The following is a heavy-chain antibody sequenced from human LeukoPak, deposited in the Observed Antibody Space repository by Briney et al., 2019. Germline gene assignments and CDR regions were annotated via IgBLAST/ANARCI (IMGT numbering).Heavy chain of an antibody. D-gene: IGHD5-18*01. V-gene: IGHV3-33*01. J-gene: IGHJ4*02. CDR3: ARAGDTAMIYYFDY. CDR1: GFTFSSYG. CDR2: IWYDGSNK. Sequence: GRSLRLSCAASGFTFSSYGMHWVRQAPGKGLEWVAVIWYDGSNKYYADSVKGRFTISRDNSKNTLYLQMNSLRAEDTAVYYCARAGDTAMIYYFDYWGQGTLVTVSS.